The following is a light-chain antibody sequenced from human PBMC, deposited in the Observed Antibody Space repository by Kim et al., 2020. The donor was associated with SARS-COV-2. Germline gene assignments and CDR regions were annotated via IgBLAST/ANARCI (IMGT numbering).Light chain of an antibody. CDR2: DAS. CDR1: QSVGSN. J-gene: IGKJ2*01. Sequence: EVVMTQSPPTLSVSPGERAALSCRASQSVGSNLVWYQQKPGQAPRLLMYDASTRATGVPARFSGSGSGTEFTPTISSLQSEDFAVYFCQQYDNWPPYTFGQGTKLEI. V-gene: IGKV3-15*01. CDR3: QQYDNWPPYT.